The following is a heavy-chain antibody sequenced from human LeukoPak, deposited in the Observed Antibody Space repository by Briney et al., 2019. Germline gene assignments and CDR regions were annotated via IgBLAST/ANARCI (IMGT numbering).Heavy chain of an antibody. CDR1: GGTFSSYA. CDR3: ARDPYYGDYEGNWFDP. Sequence: SVKVSCKASGGTFSSYAISWVRQAHGQGLEWMGRIIPILGIANYAQKFQGRVTITADKSTSTAYMELSSLRSEDTAVYYCARDPYYGDYEGNWFDPWGQGTLVTVSS. V-gene: IGHV1-69*04. D-gene: IGHD4-17*01. CDR2: IIPILGIA. J-gene: IGHJ5*02.